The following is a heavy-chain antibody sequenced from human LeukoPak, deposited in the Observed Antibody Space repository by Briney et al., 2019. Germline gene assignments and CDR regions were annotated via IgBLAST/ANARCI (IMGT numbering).Heavy chain of an antibody. D-gene: IGHD3-10*01. V-gene: IGHV2-26*01. CDR3: ARMRLWFGELSHYYYYYGMDV. CDR2: IISNDEK. J-gene: IGHJ6*02. Sequence: ESGPVLLKPTETLTLTCAVSGFSLSNARMGVSWIRQPPGKALEWLAHIISNDEKSYSTSLKSRLTISKDTSKSQVVLTMTIMDPVDTATYYCARMRLWFGELSHYYYYYGMDVWGQGTTVTVSS. CDR1: GFSLSNARMG.